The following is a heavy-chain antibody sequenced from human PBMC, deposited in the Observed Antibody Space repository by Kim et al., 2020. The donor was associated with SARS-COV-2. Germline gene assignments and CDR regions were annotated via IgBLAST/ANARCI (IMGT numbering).Heavy chain of an antibody. J-gene: IGHJ4*02. CDR2: ISGSGTYT. CDR1: GFTFSDYF. Sequence: GGSLRLSCAASGFTFSDYFMSWIRQAPGKGLEWLSYISGSGTYTNYADSVKGRFTISRDNAKNSLYLQMNSLRAEDTAVYFCARAYNWNPYYFDYWGQGTLVTVSS. V-gene: IGHV3-11*06. CDR3: ARAYNWNPYYFDY. D-gene: IGHD1-20*01.